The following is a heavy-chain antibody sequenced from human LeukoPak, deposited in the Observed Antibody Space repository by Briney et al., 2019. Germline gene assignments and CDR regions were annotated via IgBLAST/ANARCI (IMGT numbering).Heavy chain of an antibody. Sequence: GGSLRLSCAASGFTFSSYAMHWVRQAPGKGLEWVAVISYDGSNKYYADSVKGRFTIPRDNSKNTLYLQMNSLRAEDTAVYYCARARGKEIDYWGQGTLVTVSS. CDR1: GFTFSSYA. CDR2: ISYDGSNK. V-gene: IGHV3-30*01. J-gene: IGHJ4*02. CDR3: ARARGKEIDY. D-gene: IGHD3-10*01.